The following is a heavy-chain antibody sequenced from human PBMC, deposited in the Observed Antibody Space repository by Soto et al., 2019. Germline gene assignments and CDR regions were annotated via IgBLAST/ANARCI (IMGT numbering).Heavy chain of an antibody. D-gene: IGHD3-16*02. Sequence: ASVKVSCKASGYTFTSYAMHWVRQAPGQRLEWMGWINAGNGNTKYSQKFQGRVTITRDTSASTAYMELSSLRSEDTAVYYCARDRPYYDYVWGSYRYRFDPWGQGTLVTAPQ. V-gene: IGHV1-3*01. CDR3: ARDRPYYDYVWGSYRYRFDP. CDR2: INAGNGNT. CDR1: GYTFTSYA. J-gene: IGHJ5*02.